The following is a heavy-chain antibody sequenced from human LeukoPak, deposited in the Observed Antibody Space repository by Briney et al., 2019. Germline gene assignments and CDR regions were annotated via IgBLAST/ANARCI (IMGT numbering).Heavy chain of an antibody. CDR1: CGSISSSSYY. V-gene: IGHV4-39*01. CDR2: IYYSGST. CDR3: ARQTIAVAMYNWFDP. Sequence: SGAPSLPFSVACGSISSSSYYWGWIRPPPGKGVEGIGSIYYSGSTYYNPSLESRVTISVDTSKNQFSLKLSSVTAADTAVYYCARQTIAVAMYNWFDPWGQGTLVTVSS. D-gene: IGHD6-19*01. J-gene: IGHJ5*02.